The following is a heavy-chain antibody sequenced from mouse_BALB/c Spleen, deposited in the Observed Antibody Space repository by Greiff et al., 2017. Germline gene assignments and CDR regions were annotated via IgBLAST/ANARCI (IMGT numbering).Heavy chain of an antibody. CDR1: GFTFSSYA. V-gene: IGHV5-9-3*01. D-gene: IGHD2-2*01. CDR2: ISSGGSYT. Sequence: EVKVVESGGGLVKPGGSLKLSCAASGFTFSSYAMSWVRQTPEKRLEWVATISSGGSYTYYPDSVKGRFTISRDNAKNTLYLQMSSLRSEDTAMYYCAGGYDVPYYYAMDYWGQGTSVTVSS. J-gene: IGHJ4*01. CDR3: AGGYDVPYYYAMDY.